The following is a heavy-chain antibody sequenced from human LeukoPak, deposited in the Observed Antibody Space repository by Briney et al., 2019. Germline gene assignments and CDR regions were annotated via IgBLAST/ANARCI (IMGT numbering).Heavy chain of an antibody. J-gene: IGHJ6*04. CDR2: IRYDGSNK. D-gene: IGHD3-3*01. Sequence: GGSLRLSCAASGFTFSSYGMHWVRQAPGKGLEWVAFIRYDGSNKYYADSVKGRFTISRDNSKNTLYLQMNSLRAEDTAVYYCAKDQGFWSGYGDVWGKGTTVTVSS. V-gene: IGHV3-30*02. CDR3: AKDQGFWSGYGDV. CDR1: GFTFSSYG.